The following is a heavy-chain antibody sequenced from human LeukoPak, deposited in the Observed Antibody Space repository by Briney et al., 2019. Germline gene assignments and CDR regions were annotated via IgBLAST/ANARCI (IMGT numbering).Heavy chain of an antibody. J-gene: IGHJ4*02. Sequence: KSSETLSLTCTVSSGSISTSNYYWGWVRQPPGKALEWIGNIFYSGSTYYSPSLKSRVTISLDTSRNQFSLKLSSVTAADTAVYYCARGHYDILTGYYNFDYGGQGTLVTVSS. CDR2: IFYSGST. V-gene: IGHV4-39*07. CDR3: ARGHYDILTGYYNFDY. D-gene: IGHD3-9*01. CDR1: SGSISTSNYY.